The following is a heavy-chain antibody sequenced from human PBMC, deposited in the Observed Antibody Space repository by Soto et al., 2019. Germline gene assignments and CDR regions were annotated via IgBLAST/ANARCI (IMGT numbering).Heavy chain of an antibody. CDR3: TRVSDFWSGYPVDYYYYGMDV. Sequence: SVKVSCTASGITFSSYAITWVRQAPGQGLEWIGRIIPNFGTANSAQQLQSRVTITADESTSTAYMELSSLRPEDTAVNYCTRVSDFWSGYPVDYYYYGMDVWGQGTTVTVSS. CDR1: GITFSSYA. J-gene: IGHJ6*02. V-gene: IGHV1-69*13. D-gene: IGHD3-3*01. CDR2: IIPNFGTA.